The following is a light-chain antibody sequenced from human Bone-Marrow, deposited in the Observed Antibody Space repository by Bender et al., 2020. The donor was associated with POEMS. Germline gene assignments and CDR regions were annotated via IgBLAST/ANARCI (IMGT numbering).Light chain of an antibody. CDR1: SSKFGSYP. CDR3: ATWDDSLNGWV. J-gene: IGLJ3*02. CDR2: NNS. V-gene: IGLV1-44*01. Sequence: QSVLTQPPSASGTPGQRVTISCSGSSSKFGSYPVNWYQQLPGAAPKLVIFNNSQRPSGVPDRFSGSNSSTSASLDISGLLSDDEADFYCATWDDSLNGWVFGGGTKLTVL.